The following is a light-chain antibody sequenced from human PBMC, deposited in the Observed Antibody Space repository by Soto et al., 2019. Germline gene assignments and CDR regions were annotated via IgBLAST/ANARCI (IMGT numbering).Light chain of an antibody. CDR2: AAS. CDR3: QQSYSTMTT. CDR1: QSISSY. J-gene: IGKJ1*01. Sequence: DVQMTQYTSSLSASLGYIFTITFRASQSISSYLNWYQQKPGKAPKLLIYAASSLQSGVPSRFSGSGSGTDFTLTISSLQPEDFATYYCQQSYSTMTTFGQGTKVDFK. V-gene: IGKV1-39*01.